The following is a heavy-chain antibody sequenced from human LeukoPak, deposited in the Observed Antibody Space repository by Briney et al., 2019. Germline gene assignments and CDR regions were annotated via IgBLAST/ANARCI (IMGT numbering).Heavy chain of an antibody. CDR1: GFTFSSYA. Sequence: GGSLRLSCAASGFTFSSYAMSWVRQAPGKGLEWVSAISGSGGSTYYADSGKGRFTISRDNSKNTLYLQMNSLRAEDTAVYYCAKDPMAIAVAGTDYWGQGTLVTVSS. CDR2: ISGSGGST. J-gene: IGHJ4*02. CDR3: AKDPMAIAVAGTDY. V-gene: IGHV3-23*01. D-gene: IGHD6-19*01.